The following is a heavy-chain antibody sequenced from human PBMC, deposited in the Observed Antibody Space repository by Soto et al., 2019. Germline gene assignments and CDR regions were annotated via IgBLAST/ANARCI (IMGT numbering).Heavy chain of an antibody. CDR1: GFAFSTYA. CDR3: APVPAASSYYNTDV. D-gene: IGHD2-2*01. V-gene: IGHV3-23*01. J-gene: IGHJ6*02. Sequence: GGSLRLSCAASGFAFSTYAMNWVRQAPGKGLEWVSGIVESGGRAFYADSVQGRFTISRDNSKNTLYLEMNNLRAEDTAIYYCAPVPAASSYYNTDVWGQGTTVTVSS. CDR2: IVESGGRA.